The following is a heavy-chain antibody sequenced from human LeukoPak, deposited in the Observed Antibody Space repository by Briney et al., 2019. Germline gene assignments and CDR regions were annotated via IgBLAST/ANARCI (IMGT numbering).Heavy chain of an antibody. D-gene: IGHD2-21*01. CDR1: GFTLTSYE. CDR3: ARDRCRSGCYDMDV. J-gene: IGHJ6*02. Sequence: PGGSLRLSCAASGFTLTSYEMNWVRQAPGKGLEWVSYISSSGSPIFYADSVKGRFTISRDNAKNSLYLQMNSLRAEDTAVYYCARDRCRSGCYDMDVWGQGTTVTISS. CDR2: ISSSGSPI. V-gene: IGHV3-48*03.